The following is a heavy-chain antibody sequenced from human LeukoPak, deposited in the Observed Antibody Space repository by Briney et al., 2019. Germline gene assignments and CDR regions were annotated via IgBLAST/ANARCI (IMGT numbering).Heavy chain of an antibody. CDR3: ARDVVDIVVVPARNWFDP. CDR2: IYYSGST. CDR1: GGSISSSSYY. J-gene: IGHJ5*02. D-gene: IGHD2-2*01. Sequence: SETLSLTCTVSGGSISSSSYYWGWIRQPPGKGLEWIGSIYYSGSTYYNPSLKSRVTISVDTSKNQFSLKLSSVTAADTAVYYCARDVVDIVVVPARNWFDPWGQGTLVTVSS. V-gene: IGHV4-39*07.